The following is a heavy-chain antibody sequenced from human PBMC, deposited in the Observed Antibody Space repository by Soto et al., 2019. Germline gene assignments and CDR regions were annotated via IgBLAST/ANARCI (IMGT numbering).Heavy chain of an antibody. V-gene: IGHV1-46*01. Sequence: ASVKVSCKASGYTFTSYYMHWVRQAPGQGLKWMGIINPSGGSTSYAQKFQGRVTMTRDTSTSTVYMELSSLRSDDTAVYYCSESIPARPPAYWAQGTLVTVSS. D-gene: IGHD6-6*01. CDR2: INPSGGST. CDR1: GYTFTSYY. J-gene: IGHJ4*02. CDR3: SESIPARPPAY.